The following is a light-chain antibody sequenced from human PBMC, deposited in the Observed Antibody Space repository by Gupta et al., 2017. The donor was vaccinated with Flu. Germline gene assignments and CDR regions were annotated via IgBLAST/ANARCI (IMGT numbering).Light chain of an antibody. J-gene: IGLJ2*01. CDR2: NVS. CDR3: CSYAGSYTFV. V-gene: IGLV2-11*01. Sequence: QSALTQPRSVSVSPGQSVTLSCTGTGSDVGGYNYVSWYRQHPGKAPQLIVSNVSKRPSGVPDRFSGSKSGNTASLTISGLQADDEADYYCCSYAGSYTFVFGGGTQLTVL. CDR1: GSDVGGYNY.